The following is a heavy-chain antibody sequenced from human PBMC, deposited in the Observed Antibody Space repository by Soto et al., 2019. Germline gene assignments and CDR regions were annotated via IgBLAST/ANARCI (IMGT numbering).Heavy chain of an antibody. CDR2: ISNSADST. V-gene: IGHV3-23*01. CDR1: GFTFSSHA. CDR3: ARGWGRAARGGFGY. J-gene: IGHJ4*02. D-gene: IGHD7-27*01. Sequence: EEQLLESGGGLVQPGGSLRLSCAASGFTFSSHAMSWFRQAPGKGLEWVSTISNSADSTYFADSVKGRFTISRDNLKNTLYLQMNSRRAEDTAVYYCARGWGRAARGGFGYWGLGTLVTVSS.